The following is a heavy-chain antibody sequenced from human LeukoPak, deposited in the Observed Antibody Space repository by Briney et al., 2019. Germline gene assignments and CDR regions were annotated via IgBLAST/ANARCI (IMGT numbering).Heavy chain of an antibody. CDR1: GFTFSSYG. J-gene: IGHJ4*02. CDR2: IWYDGSNK. CDR3: ARANYGSGLGQFFDY. D-gene: IGHD3-10*01. V-gene: IGHV3-33*01. Sequence: GGSLRLSCAASGFTFSSYGMHWVRQAPGKGLEWVAVIWYDGSNKYYADSVKGRFTISRDNSKNTLYLQMNSLRAEDTAVYYCARANYGSGLGQFFDYWGQGTLVTVSS.